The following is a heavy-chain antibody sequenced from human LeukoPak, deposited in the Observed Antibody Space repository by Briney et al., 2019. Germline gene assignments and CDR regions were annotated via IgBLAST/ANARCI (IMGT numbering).Heavy chain of an antibody. Sequence: ASVKVSCKASGYTFTSYYIHWVRQAPGQGLEWLGVILPSGGITTYAQRFQGRVTLTRDMSTSTVYMELSSLRSEDTAVYYCATGRIAAAGTGFDYWGQGTLVTVSS. J-gene: IGHJ4*02. D-gene: IGHD6-13*01. CDR3: ATGRIAAAGTGFDY. V-gene: IGHV1-46*01. CDR2: ILPSGGIT. CDR1: GYTFTSYY.